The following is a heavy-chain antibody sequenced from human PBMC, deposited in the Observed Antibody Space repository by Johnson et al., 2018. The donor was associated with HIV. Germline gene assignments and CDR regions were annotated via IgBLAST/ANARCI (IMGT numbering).Heavy chain of an antibody. CDR3: ARERWSEGRELGDAFDI. J-gene: IGHJ3*02. Sequence: QVQLVESGGGVVQPGRSLRLSCAASGFTFSNNGMHWVRQASGKGLEWVAVISNDGRNKQYADSVKGRFTISRDNSKNTLYVEMNSLRAEDTALYYCARERWSEGRELGDAFDIWGQGTMVTVSS. CDR2: ISNDGRNK. CDR1: GFTFSNNG. D-gene: IGHD1-26*01. V-gene: IGHV3-30*03.